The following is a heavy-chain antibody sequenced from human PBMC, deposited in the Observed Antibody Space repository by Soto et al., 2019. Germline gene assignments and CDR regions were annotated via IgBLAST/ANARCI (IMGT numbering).Heavy chain of an antibody. CDR1: GGSVSSATYC. D-gene: IGHD6-13*01. CDR2: IFYSGST. V-gene: IGHV4-61*01. CDR3: ARVRSLAAGGTLDF. Sequence: SETLSLTCTASGGSVSSATYCWGWIRQPPGKGLEWIGDIFYSGSTNYNPSLKSRVTISVDTSKNQCSQKLSSVTAAATAVYYWARVRSLAAGGTLDFWGQGTLVTVS. J-gene: IGHJ4*02.